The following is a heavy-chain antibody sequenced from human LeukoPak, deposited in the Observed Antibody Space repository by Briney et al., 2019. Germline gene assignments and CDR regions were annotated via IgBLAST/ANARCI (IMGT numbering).Heavy chain of an antibody. CDR2: ISAYNGNT. D-gene: IGHD4-17*01. CDR3: ARVGMPHYGDYDIHRYYYYGMDV. J-gene: IGHJ6*02. V-gene: IGHV1-18*01. Sequence: ASVKVSCKASGYTFTSYVISWVRQAPGQGREWMGWISAYNGNTNYAQKLQGRVTMTTDTAPSTAYMELRSLRSDATVVYYCARVGMPHYGDYDIHRYYYYGMDVWGQGTTVTVSS. CDR1: GYTFTSYV.